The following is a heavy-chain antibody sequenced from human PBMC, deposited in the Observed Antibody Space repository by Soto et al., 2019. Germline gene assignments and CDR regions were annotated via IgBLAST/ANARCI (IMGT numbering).Heavy chain of an antibody. D-gene: IGHD6-19*01. CDR3: ARLQSSGWTDYNWFDP. V-gene: IGHV4-59*08. J-gene: IGHJ5*02. Sequence: SETLSLTCTVSGGSISSYYWSWIRQPPGKGLEWIGYIYYSGSTNYNPSLKSRVTISVDTSKNQFSLKLSSVTAADTAVYYCARLQSSGWTDYNWFDPWGQGTLVTVSS. CDR2: IYYSGST. CDR1: GGSISSYY.